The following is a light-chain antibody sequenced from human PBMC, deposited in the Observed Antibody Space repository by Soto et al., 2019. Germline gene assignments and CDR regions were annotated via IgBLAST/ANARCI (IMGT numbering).Light chain of an antibody. J-gene: IGKJ4*01. CDR2: GAS. CDR1: QSVSSSY. Sequence: EIVLTQSPGTLSLSPGERATLSCRASQSVSSSYLAWYQQKPGQAPRLLIYGASSRATGIPDRFSGSGSGTDFTLTISRLEPEDFAVYYCQQYHNWPVTFGGGTKVDIK. V-gene: IGKV3-20*01. CDR3: QQYHNWPVT.